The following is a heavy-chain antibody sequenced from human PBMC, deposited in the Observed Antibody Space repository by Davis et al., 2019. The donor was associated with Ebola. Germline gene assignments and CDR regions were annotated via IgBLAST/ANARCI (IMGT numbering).Heavy chain of an antibody. V-gene: IGHV1-2*04. D-gene: IGHD3-3*01. CDR1: GYTFTGYY. CDR3: ARDPATKDDFWSGYSDY. Sequence: ASVKVSCKASGYTFTGYYMHWVRQAPGQGLEWMGWVNPNSGGTNYAQKFQGWVTMTRDTSISTAYMELSRLRSDDTAVYYCARDPATKDDFWSGYSDYWGQGTLVTVSS. CDR2: VNPNSGGT. J-gene: IGHJ4*02.